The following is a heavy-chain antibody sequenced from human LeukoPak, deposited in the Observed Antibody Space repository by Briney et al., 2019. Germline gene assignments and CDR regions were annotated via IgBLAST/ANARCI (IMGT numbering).Heavy chain of an antibody. D-gene: IGHD3-16*02. J-gene: IGHJ4*02. CDR1: GGTFSSYA. V-gene: IGHV1-69*06. CDR3: ARGEEYVWGSYRYDY. CDR2: IIPFFDTT. Sequence: ASVKVSCKASGGTFSSYAITWVRQAPGQGLGWMGGIIPFFDTTNYAQKFQGRVTITADKSTSTAYMELSSLRSEDTAVYYCARGEEYVWGSYRYDYWGQGTLVTVSS.